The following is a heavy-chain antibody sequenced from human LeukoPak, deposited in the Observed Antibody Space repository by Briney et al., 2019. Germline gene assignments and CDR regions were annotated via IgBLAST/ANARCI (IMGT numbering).Heavy chain of an antibody. CDR3: ARVLGSSWYGYFDL. CDR1: GYTFTGYY. D-gene: IGHD6-13*01. Sequence: ASVKVSCKASGYTFTGYYMHWVRQAPGQGLEWMGRINPNSGGTNYAQEFQGRVTMTGDTSVSTAYIELSRLRSDDTAVYYCARVLGSSWYGYFDLWGRGTLVTVSS. J-gene: IGHJ2*01. V-gene: IGHV1-2*06. CDR2: INPNSGGT.